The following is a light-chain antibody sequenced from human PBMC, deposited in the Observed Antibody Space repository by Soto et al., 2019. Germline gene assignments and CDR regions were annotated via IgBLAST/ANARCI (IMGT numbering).Light chain of an antibody. Sequence: QSVLTQPPSVSGAPGQRVTISCTGSSSNIGAGYDVHWYQRLPGTAPKLLIYDDDKRPSGIPDRFSGSKSGTSATLGITGFQTGDEADYYCGSWDSSLSAYVFATGTKLTVL. V-gene: IGLV1-51*01. CDR2: DDD. CDR3: GSWDSSLSAYV. J-gene: IGLJ1*01. CDR1: SSNIGAGYD.